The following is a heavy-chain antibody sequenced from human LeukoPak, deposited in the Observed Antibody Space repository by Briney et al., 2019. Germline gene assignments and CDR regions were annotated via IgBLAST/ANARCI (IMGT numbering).Heavy chain of an antibody. Sequence: GASVKVSCKSSGYTFTTHDITWVRQVPGQGLEWMGWMNPKNANTGYAQKFQGRVTMTRDTTTSTAYMELSSLTSDDTAVYYCARPGYSSWYPNWVYWGQGSLVTIYS. CDR3: ARPGYSSWYPNWVY. J-gene: IGHJ4*02. D-gene: IGHD6-13*01. V-gene: IGHV1-8*01. CDR2: MNPKNANT. CDR1: GYTFTTHD.